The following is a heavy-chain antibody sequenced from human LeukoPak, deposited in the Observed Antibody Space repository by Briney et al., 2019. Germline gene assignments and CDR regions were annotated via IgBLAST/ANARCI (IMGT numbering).Heavy chain of an antibody. J-gene: IGHJ4*02. CDR3: ARLCQVTTCAKFEY. CDR2: IYYSGST. Sequence: SETLSLTCTVSGDFLSSRDYYWGWIRQSPGKGLTWVGSIYYSGSTFYNASFESRVTMSVNTSKNQFSLKLMSATAADASFYSRARLCQVTTCAKFEYWGQGILVTVSS. V-gene: IGHV4-39*01. D-gene: IGHD4-17*01. CDR1: GDFLSSRDYY.